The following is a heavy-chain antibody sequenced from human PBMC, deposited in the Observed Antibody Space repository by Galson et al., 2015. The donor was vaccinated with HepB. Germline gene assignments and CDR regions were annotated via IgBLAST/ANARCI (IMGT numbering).Heavy chain of an antibody. J-gene: IGHJ4*02. CDR2: ISGSGGST. V-gene: IGHV3-23*01. Sequence: SLRLSCAASGFAFSSYAMSWVRQAPGKGLEWVSAISGSGGSTYYADSVKGRFAISRDNSKNTLYLQMNSLRAEDTAVYYCAKVRSSWYGYYFDYWGQGTLVTVSS. CDR1: GFAFSSYA. D-gene: IGHD6-13*01. CDR3: AKVRSSWYGYYFDY.